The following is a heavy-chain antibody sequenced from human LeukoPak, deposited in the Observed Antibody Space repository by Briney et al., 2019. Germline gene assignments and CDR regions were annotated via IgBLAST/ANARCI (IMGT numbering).Heavy chain of an antibody. Sequence: SETLSLTCAVSGYSISSGYYWAWMRQPPGKVLEWIGSVYHTGSTHYNTSLKSRVTVSVDTSKNQFSLKLTYVTAADTAVYYCAREGNSLNWFDPWGQGTLVTVSS. V-gene: IGHV4-38-2*02. J-gene: IGHJ5*02. CDR3: AREGNSLNWFDP. CDR1: GYSISSGYY. D-gene: IGHD2/OR15-2a*01. CDR2: VYHTGST.